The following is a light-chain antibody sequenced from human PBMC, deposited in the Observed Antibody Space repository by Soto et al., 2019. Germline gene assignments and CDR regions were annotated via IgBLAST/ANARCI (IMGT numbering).Light chain of an antibody. J-gene: IGLJ3*02. Sequence: QSVLTQPPSASGSPGQSVTISCTGTSSDVGGYNFVSWYQHHPGKAPKFMIYEVSKRPSGVPDRFSGSKSDSTASLTVSGLQAEDEADYYCSSYAGGNTGVFGGGTQLTVL. V-gene: IGLV2-8*01. CDR3: SSYAGGNTGV. CDR1: SSDVGGYNF. CDR2: EVS.